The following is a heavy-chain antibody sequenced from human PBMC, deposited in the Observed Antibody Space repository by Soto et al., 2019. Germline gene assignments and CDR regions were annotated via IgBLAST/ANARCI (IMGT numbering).Heavy chain of an antibody. CDR3: ARHVREDIHSNWFDP. J-gene: IGHJ5*02. CDR1: GGSISSGGYY. D-gene: IGHD3-10*01. Sequence: PSETLSLTCTVSGGSISSGGYYWSWIRQHPGKGLEWIGYIYYSGSTYYNPSLKSRVTISVDTSKNQFSLKLSSVTAADTAVYYCARHVREDIHSNWFDPWGQGTLVTVSS. CDR2: IYYSGST. V-gene: IGHV4-31*03.